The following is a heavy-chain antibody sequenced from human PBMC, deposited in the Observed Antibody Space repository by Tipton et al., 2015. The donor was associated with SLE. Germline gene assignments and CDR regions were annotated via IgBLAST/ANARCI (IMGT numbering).Heavy chain of an antibody. J-gene: IGHJ4*02. V-gene: IGHV3-7*01. CDR3: ARDLGAAARGFDY. D-gene: IGHD6-13*01. CDR2: IKQDGSEK. CDR1: GFTLSSYW. Sequence: SLRLSCAASGFTLSSYWMSWVRQAPGKGLEWVANIKQDGSEKYYVDSVKGRFTISRDNAKNSLYLQMNSLRAEDTAVYYCARDLGAAARGFDYWGQGTLVTVSS.